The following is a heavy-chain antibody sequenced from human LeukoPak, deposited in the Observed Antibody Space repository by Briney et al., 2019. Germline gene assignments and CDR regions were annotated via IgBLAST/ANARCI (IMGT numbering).Heavy chain of an antibody. V-gene: IGHV1-2*02. CDR2: INPNSGGT. J-gene: IGHJ5*02. Sequence: ASVKVSCKASGYTFTGYYIHWVRQAPGQGLEWMGWINPNSGGTNYAQKFQGRVTMTRDTSISTAYMELSRLRSDDTAVYYCARGFMVRGVIRNNWFDPWGQGTLVTVSS. D-gene: IGHD3-10*01. CDR1: GYTFTGYY. CDR3: ARGFMVRGVIRNNWFDP.